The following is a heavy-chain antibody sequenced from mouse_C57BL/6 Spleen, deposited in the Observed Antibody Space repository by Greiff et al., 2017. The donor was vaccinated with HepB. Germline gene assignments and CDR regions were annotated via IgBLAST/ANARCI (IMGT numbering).Heavy chain of an antibody. Sequence: VQLQQSGAELVKPGASVKISCKASGYAFSSYWMNWVKQRPGKGLEWIGQIYPGDGDTNYNGKFKGKATLTADKSSSTAYMQLSSLTSEDSAVYFCARYYYGSSWNFDDWGTGTTVTVSS. J-gene: IGHJ1*03. V-gene: IGHV1-80*01. D-gene: IGHD1-1*01. CDR1: GYAFSSYW. CDR2: IYPGDGDT. CDR3: ARYYYGSSWNFDD.